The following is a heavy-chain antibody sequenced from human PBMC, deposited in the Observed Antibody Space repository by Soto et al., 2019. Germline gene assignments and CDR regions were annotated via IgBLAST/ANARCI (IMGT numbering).Heavy chain of an antibody. D-gene: IGHD2-2*02. CDR1: GFTFSSYA. CDR3: AKDDLPRVVVPAAIRFDY. CDR2: ISGSGGST. V-gene: IGHV3-23*01. Sequence: EVQLLESGGGLVQPGGSLRLSCAASGFTFSSYAMSWVRQAPGKGLEWVSAISGSGGSTYYADSVKGRFTISRDNSKYTLYLHMNSLRAEDTAVYYCAKDDLPRVVVPAAIRFDYWGQGTLVTVSS. J-gene: IGHJ4*02.